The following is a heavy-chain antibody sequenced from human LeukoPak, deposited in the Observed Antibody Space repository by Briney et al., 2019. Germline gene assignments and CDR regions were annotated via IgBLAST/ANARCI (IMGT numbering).Heavy chain of an antibody. Sequence: ASVKVSCKASGGTFSSYAISLVRQAPGQRLEWMGRIIPIFGTANYAQKFQGRVTITTYESTSTAYMELSSLRSEDTAVYYCARRREAEQARKYYYYYYMDVWAKGTTVTVSS. CDR2: IIPIFGTA. CDR3: ARRREAEQARKYYYYYYMDV. D-gene: IGHD1-26*01. CDR1: GGTFSSYA. J-gene: IGHJ6*03. V-gene: IGHV1-69*05.